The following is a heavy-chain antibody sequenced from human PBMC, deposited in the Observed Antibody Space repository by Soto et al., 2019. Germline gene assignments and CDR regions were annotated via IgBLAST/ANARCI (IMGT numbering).Heavy chain of an antibody. CDR1: GFTFSPFW. J-gene: IGHJ4*02. Sequence: HPGGSLRLSCAASGFTFSPFWMHWVRQVPGKGPVWVSRINSDGNSTSYADSVKGRFTISRDNAKNSLYLQMDYLSDEDTAVYYYARDNHFDGYSSYHAFDSWGQGDLVTVSS. CDR2: INSDGNST. CDR3: ARDNHFDGYSSYHAFDS. V-gene: IGHV3-74*01. D-gene: IGHD3-22*01.